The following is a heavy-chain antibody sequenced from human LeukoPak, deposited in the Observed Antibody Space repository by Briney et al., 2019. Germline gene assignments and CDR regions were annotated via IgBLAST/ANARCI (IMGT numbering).Heavy chain of an antibody. CDR3: ARVWGEEQLADY. CDR2: INPSGGST. V-gene: IGHV1-46*01. Sequence: ASVKVSCKASGYTFTSYYMYWVRQAPGQGLEWMGIINPSGGSTSYAQKFQGRVTMTRDTSISTAYMELSRLRSDDTAVYYCARVWGEEQLADYWGQRTLVTVSS. D-gene: IGHD6-6*01. J-gene: IGHJ4*02. CDR1: GYTFTSYY.